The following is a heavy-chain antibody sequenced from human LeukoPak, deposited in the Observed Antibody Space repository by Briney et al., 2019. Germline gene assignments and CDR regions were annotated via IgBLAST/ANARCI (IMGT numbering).Heavy chain of an antibody. CDR2: INHSGGT. V-gene: IGHV4-34*01. Sequence: KPSETLSLTCAVYGGSFSGYYWSWIRQPPGKGLEWIGEINHSGGTNYNPSLKSRVTISVDTSKNQFSLKLSSVTAADTAVYYCARGPQDYWGQGTLVTVPS. CDR3: ARGPQDY. CDR1: GGSFSGYY. J-gene: IGHJ4*02.